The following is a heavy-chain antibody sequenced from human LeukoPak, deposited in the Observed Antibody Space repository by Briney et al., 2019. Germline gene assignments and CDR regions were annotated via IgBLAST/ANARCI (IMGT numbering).Heavy chain of an antibody. CDR1: GFSLSTSGRC. Sequence: SGPALLQPTPTLTLTFTFSGFSLSTSGRCVRWIRQPPGKALEWLSLIDWDEDKYYSTSLKTSLTISKDTSKNQVVLTMTNMDPVDTATYYCARMPSYNYYDSSGYSNYYYYYGMDVWGKGTTVTVSS. V-gene: IGHV2-70*01. CDR2: IDWDEDK. D-gene: IGHD3-22*01. J-gene: IGHJ6*04. CDR3: ARMPSYNYYDSSGYSNYYYYYGMDV.